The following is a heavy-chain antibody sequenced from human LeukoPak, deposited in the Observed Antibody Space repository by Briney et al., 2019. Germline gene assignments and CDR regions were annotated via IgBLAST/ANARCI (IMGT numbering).Heavy chain of an antibody. J-gene: IGHJ4*02. CDR1: GGSISSSSDF. CDR3: ARRPDGAADY. V-gene: IGHV4-39*01. Sequence: AETLSLTCTVCGGSISSSSDFCGWIRQPPGKGLEWIGSIYYSPRTYYTPSLKSRLTISVDTYKTQFSLKLRSVTAAEKAVYYCARRPDGAADYSGAGTLVTVSP. CDR2: IYYSPRT. D-gene: IGHD2-2*01.